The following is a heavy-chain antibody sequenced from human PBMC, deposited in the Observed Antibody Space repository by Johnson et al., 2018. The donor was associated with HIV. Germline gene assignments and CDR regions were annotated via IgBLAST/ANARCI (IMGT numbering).Heavy chain of an antibody. V-gene: IGHV3-53*01. J-gene: IGHJ3*02. CDR3: AKDRGGDRHGAFDI. D-gene: IGHD3-16*01. Sequence: VQLVESGGGLLQPGGSLRLSCAASGFTVSSNYMSWVRQAPGKGLEWVSVIYSGGSTYYADSVKGRFTISRDNYENTLYLQMNSLRAEDTAVYYCAKDRGGDRHGAFDIWGQGTMVTVSS. CDR2: IYSGGST. CDR1: GFTVSSNY.